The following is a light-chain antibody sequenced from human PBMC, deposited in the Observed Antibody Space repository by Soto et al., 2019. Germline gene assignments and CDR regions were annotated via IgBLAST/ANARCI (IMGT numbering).Light chain of an antibody. V-gene: IGLV2-14*01. CDR1: SSDVGYYNY. CDR2: EVN. CDR3: SSFTSTSTYV. Sequence: QSALTQPASVSGSPGQSITISCTGTSSDVGYYNYVSWYQHHPGKAPKLMIYEVNNRPSGVSNRFSGSKSGNTASLTISGLQAEDEADYYCSSFTSTSTYVFGSGTKVTVL. J-gene: IGLJ1*01.